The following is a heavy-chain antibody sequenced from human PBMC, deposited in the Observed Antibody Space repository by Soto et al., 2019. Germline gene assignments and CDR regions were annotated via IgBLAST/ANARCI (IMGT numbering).Heavy chain of an antibody. V-gene: IGHV3-48*02. CDR2: ITGDSSTI. CDR3: ARDNGRAGSFDP. CDR1: GFTFSRYS. J-gene: IGHJ5*02. Sequence: EVQLVESGGGLVQPGGSLRLSCAASGFTFSRYSMNWARQAPGKGLEWISYITGDSSTIFYADSVKGRFTISRGNAKNSLFLQMNSLRDEDTAMYYCARDNGRAGSFDPWGQGTLVTVSS. D-gene: IGHD6-13*01.